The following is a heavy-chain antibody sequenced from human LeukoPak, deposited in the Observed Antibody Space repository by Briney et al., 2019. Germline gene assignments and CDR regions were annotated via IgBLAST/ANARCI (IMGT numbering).Heavy chain of an antibody. CDR1: GFTFSSYA. CDR3: AKDNRIAASGTNWFDP. J-gene: IGHJ5*02. V-gene: IGHV3-23*01. CDR2: ISGSGGST. Sequence: GGSLRLSCAASGFTFSSYAMSWVRQAPGKGLEWVSAISGSGGSTYYADSVKGRFTISRDNSKNTLYLQMNSLRAEDTAVYYCAKDNRIAASGTNWFDPWGQGTLVTVSS. D-gene: IGHD6-13*01.